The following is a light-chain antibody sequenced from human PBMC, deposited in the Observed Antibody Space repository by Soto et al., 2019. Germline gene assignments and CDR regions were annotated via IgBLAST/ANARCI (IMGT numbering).Light chain of an antibody. CDR2: ATS. CDR3: QQSHSTPRT. V-gene: IGKV1-39*01. Sequence: DIQMTQSPSSLSASVGDRVTITCRASQSLAGYLNWYQQKPGEAPKLLIYATSTLQSGVPSRFSGSESGADHTLTISSLQPEDFATYSCQQSHSTPRTFGQGTKVEIK. J-gene: IGKJ1*01. CDR1: QSLAGY.